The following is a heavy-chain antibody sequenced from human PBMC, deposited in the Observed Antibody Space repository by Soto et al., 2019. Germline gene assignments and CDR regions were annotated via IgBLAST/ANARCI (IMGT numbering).Heavy chain of an antibody. D-gene: IGHD5-18*01. CDR1: GGTFSSYA. CDR2: IIPIFGTA. V-gene: IGHV1-69*01. Sequence: QVQLVQSWAEVKKPGSSVKVSCKASGGTFSSYAISWVRQAPGQGLEWMGGIIPIFGTANYAQKFQGRVTITADESTSTAYMDVSSLRSEDTAVYYCARGPVDTAMAADYCGQGTLVTVSS. J-gene: IGHJ4*02. CDR3: ARGPVDTAMAADY.